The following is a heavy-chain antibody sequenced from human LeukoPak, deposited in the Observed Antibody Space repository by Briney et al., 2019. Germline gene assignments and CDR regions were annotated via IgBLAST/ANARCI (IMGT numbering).Heavy chain of an antibody. CDR3: ARSAGDRSNWFDP. Sequence: PSETLSLTCTVSGGSISSSGYYWSWIRQPPGKGLEWIGYIYYSGSTNYNPSLKSRVTISVDTSKNQFSLKLSSVTAADTAVYYCARSAGDRSNWFDPWGQGTLVTVSS. V-gene: IGHV4-61*05. D-gene: IGHD2-21*02. J-gene: IGHJ5*02. CDR2: IYYSGST. CDR1: GGSISSSGYY.